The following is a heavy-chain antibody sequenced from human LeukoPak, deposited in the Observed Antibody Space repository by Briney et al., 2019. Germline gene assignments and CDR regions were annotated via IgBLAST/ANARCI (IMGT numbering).Heavy chain of an antibody. V-gene: IGHV3-48*03. CDR3: ARSFLKYYYDSSSLFDY. CDR2: ISSSGSTI. Sequence: PGGSLRLSCAASGFTFSSYEMNWVRQARGKGLEWGSYISSSGSTIHYADSVKGRFTISRDNAKNSLYLQMNSLRAEDTAVYYCARSFLKYYYDSSSLFDYWGQGPLVTVSS. D-gene: IGHD3-22*01. J-gene: IGHJ4*02. CDR1: GFTFSSYE.